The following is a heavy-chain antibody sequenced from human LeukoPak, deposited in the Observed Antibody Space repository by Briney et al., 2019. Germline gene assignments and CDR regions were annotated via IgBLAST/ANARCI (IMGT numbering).Heavy chain of an antibody. CDR1: GYTFTGYY. CDR3: AREGTPEYYDFWSGYLGPFDY. D-gene: IGHD3-3*01. V-gene: IGHV1-2*02. CDR2: INPNSGGT. Sequence: GASVKVSCKASGYTFTGYYMHWVRQAPGQGLEWMGWINPNSGGTNYAQKFQGRVTMTRDTSISTAYMELSRLRSDDTAVYYCAREGTPEYYDFWSGYLGPFDYWGQGTLVTVSS. J-gene: IGHJ4*02.